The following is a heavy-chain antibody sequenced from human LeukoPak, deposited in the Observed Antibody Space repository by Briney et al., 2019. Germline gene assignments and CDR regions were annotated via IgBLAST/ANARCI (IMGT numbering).Heavy chain of an antibody. D-gene: IGHD6-13*01. V-gene: IGHV4-4*07. CDR3: ARTTEAHSWRTRYYDYYMDV. CDR2: IYINGST. J-gene: IGHJ6*03. Sequence: SETLSLTCTVSGGSISSYYWSWIRQPAGKGLEWIGRIYINGSTNYNPSLKSRVTMSVDTSKNQFSLKLSSVTAADTAVYYCARTTEAHSWRTRYYDYYMDVWGKGTTVTVSS. CDR1: GGSISSYY.